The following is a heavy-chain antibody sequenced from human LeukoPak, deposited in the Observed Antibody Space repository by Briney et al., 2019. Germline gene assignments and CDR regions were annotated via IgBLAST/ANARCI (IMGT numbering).Heavy chain of an antibody. J-gene: IGHJ1*01. Sequence: GASVKVSCKASGYTFTGYYMHWVRQAPGQGLEWMGWISAYNGNTNYAQKLQGRVTMTTDTSTSTAYMELRSLRSDDTAVYYCASHSSSWYDQYFQHWGQGTLVTVSS. CDR2: ISAYNGNT. CDR1: GYTFTGYY. D-gene: IGHD6-13*01. V-gene: IGHV1-18*04. CDR3: ASHSSSWYDQYFQH.